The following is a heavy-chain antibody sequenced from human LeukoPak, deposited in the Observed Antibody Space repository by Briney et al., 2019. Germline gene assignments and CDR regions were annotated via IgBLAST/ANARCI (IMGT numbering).Heavy chain of an antibody. J-gene: IGHJ4*02. CDR3: ARHLSGVTGYTYGRGIDY. D-gene: IGHD5-18*01. Sequence: GGSLRLSCTASGFTFSSYWMSWVRQAPGKGLEWVANIKKDGSEKYYVDSVKGRFTISRDNAKTSLYLQMNSLRAEDTAVYYCARHLSGVTGYTYGRGIDYWGQGTLVTVSS. CDR1: GFTFSSYW. V-gene: IGHV3-7*01. CDR2: IKKDGSEK.